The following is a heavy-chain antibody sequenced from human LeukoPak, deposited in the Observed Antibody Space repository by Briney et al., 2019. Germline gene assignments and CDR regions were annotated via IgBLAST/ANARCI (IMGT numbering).Heavy chain of an antibody. J-gene: IGHJ4*02. Sequence: SETPSLTCVVSGASVSSSHWNWIRQLPGKRLEWIGCLSYTGKTDYNPSLTSRVTISLDTSKNQVSLKLRSVTAADTAVYYCSEGYFEPFAHWGQGILVTVSS. D-gene: IGHD2/OR15-2a*01. CDR2: LSYTGKT. CDR1: GASVSSSH. CDR3: SEGYFEPFAH. V-gene: IGHV4-59*02.